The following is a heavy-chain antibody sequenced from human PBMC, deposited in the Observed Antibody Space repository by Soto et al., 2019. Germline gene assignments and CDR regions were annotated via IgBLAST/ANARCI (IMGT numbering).Heavy chain of an antibody. Sequence: GGSLRLSCAASGFTFSSYAMHWVRQAPGKGLEWVAVISYDGSNKYYADSVKGRFTISRDNSKNTLYLQMNSLRAEDTAVYYCAREPWSLGYCSGGSCYDQFYYGMDVWGQGTTVTVSS. CDR3: AREPWSLGYCSGGSCYDQFYYGMDV. D-gene: IGHD2-15*01. J-gene: IGHJ6*02. CDR1: GFTFSSYA. V-gene: IGHV3-30-3*01. CDR2: ISYDGSNK.